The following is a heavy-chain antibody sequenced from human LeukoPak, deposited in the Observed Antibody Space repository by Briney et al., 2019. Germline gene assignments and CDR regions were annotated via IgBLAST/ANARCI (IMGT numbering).Heavy chain of an antibody. J-gene: IGHJ5*02. Sequence: ASVKVSCKASGYIFTTFYIHWVRQAPGQGLEWMGIINPSGGSTSYAQKFQGRVTMTRDTSTSTVYMELSSLRSEDTAVYYCASSGSGSYENWFDPWGRGTLVTVSS. D-gene: IGHD1-26*01. CDR1: GYIFTTFY. CDR2: INPSGGST. CDR3: ASSGSGSYENWFDP. V-gene: IGHV1-46*01.